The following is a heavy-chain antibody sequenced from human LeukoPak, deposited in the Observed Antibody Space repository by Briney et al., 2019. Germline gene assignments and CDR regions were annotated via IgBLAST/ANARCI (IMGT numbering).Heavy chain of an antibody. CDR2: INPSGGST. V-gene: IGHV1-46*01. Sequence: ASVKVSCKASGYTFTSYYMHWVRQAPGQGLEWMGIINPSGGSTSYAQKFQGRVTMTRDTSMNQLSLKLSSVTAADTAVYYCARALSGVRVGATPREFDYWGQGTLVTVSS. CDR3: ARALSGVRVGATPREFDY. CDR1: GYTFTSYY. J-gene: IGHJ4*02. D-gene: IGHD1-26*01.